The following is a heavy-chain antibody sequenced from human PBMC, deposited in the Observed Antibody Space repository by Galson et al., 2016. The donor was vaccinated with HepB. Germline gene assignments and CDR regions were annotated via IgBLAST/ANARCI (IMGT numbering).Heavy chain of an antibody. J-gene: IGHJ4*02. CDR2: ISYDESNK. Sequence: SLRLCCAASGLTFSRYGMHWVRQAPGQGLQWVAVISYDESNKSYGDSVKGLFTISRDNSKNTLYLQMHSLGVEDTAVYYCVARDGYTADDWGQGTLVTVSS. CDR3: VARDGYTADD. D-gene: IGHD5-24*01. CDR1: GLTFSRYG. V-gene: IGHV3-30*03.